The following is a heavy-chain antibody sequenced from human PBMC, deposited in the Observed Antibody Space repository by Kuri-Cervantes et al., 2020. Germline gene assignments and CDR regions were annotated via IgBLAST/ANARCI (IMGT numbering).Heavy chain of an antibody. J-gene: IGHJ6*02. CDR2: ISSSSSTI. CDR1: GFTVSSNY. V-gene: IGHV3-48*01. CDR3: ARLPYYYYGMDV. Sequence: GGSLRLSCAASGFTVSSNYMSWVRQAPGKGLEWVSYISSSSSTIYCADSVKGRFTISRDNAKNSLYLQMNSLRAEDTAVYYCARLPYYYYGMDVWDQGTTVTVSS.